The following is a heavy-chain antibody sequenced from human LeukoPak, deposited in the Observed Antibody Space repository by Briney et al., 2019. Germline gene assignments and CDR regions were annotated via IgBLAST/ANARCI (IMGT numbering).Heavy chain of an antibody. Sequence: PSETLSLTCTVSGGSISSSSYYWGWIRQPPGKGLEWIGSIYYSGSTYYNPSLKSRVTISVDTSKNQFSLKLSSVTAADTAVYYCARAGYYYGSGRFWDVWGKGTTVTVSS. V-gene: IGHV4-39*01. D-gene: IGHD3-10*01. J-gene: IGHJ6*04. CDR3: ARAGYYYGSGRFWDV. CDR2: IYYSGST. CDR1: GGSISSSSYY.